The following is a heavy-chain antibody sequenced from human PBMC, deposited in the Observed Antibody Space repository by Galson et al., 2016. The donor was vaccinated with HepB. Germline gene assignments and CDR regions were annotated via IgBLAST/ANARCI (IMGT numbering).Heavy chain of an antibody. D-gene: IGHD5-24*01. CDR1: GFSFSTCA. V-gene: IGHV3-23*01. CDR3: AKDLKDGTYYLDY. Sequence: SLRLSCAASGFSFSTCAMTWVRQAPGKGLERVAAISGSGAATYYADSVQGRFSISRDNAKNTLDLQMNSLRVEDTAVYFCAKDLKDGTYYLDYWGQGTLVTVTA. J-gene: IGHJ4*02. CDR2: ISGSGAAT.